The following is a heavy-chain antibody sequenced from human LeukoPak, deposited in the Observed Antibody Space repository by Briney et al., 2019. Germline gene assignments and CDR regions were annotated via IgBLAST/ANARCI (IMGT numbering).Heavy chain of an antibody. V-gene: IGHV4-38-2*02. D-gene: IGHD5-24*01. CDR1: GYSISDGNY. CDR3: ARRRDGYNFGSFYFDY. J-gene: IGHJ4*02. Sequence: SETLSLTCTVSGYSISDGNYWGWIRQPPGKGREGIGSIFHTGSTYDNPSLKSRVTTSVDTSKNQFSLSLNSVTAADTAVYYCARRRDGYNFGSFYFDYWGQGILVTVSS. CDR2: IFHTGST.